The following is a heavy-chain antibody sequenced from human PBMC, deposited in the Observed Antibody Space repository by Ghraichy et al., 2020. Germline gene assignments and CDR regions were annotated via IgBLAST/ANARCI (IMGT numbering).Heavy chain of an antibody. CDR1: GYTFTSYG. D-gene: IGHD3-22*01. Sequence: ASVKVSCKASGYTFTSYGISWVRQAPGQGLEWMGWISAYNGNTNYAQKLQGRVTMTTDTSTSTAYMELRSLRSDDTAVYYCARGGVYYYDSSGFYYYGMDVWGQGTTVTVSS. J-gene: IGHJ6*02. CDR3: ARGGVYYYDSSGFYYYGMDV. V-gene: IGHV1-18*04. CDR2: ISAYNGNT.